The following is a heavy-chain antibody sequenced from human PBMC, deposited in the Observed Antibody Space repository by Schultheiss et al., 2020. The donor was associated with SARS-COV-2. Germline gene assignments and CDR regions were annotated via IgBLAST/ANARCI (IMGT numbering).Heavy chain of an antibody. Sequence: SETLSLTCTVSGGSISSGSYYWSWIRQPAGKGLEWIGRIYTSGSTNYNPSLKSRVTISVDTSKNQFSLKLSSVTAADTAVYYCARASVLDSYRLSWFRTGSDAFDIWGQGTMVTVSS. J-gene: IGHJ3*02. V-gene: IGHV4-61*02. CDR2: IYTSGST. CDR3: ARASVLDSYRLSWFRTGSDAFDI. CDR1: GGSISSGSYY. D-gene: IGHD3/OR15-3a*01.